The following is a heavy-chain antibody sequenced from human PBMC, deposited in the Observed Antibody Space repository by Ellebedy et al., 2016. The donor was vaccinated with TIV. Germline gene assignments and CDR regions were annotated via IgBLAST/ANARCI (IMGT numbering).Heavy chain of an antibody. V-gene: IGHV4-4*02. D-gene: IGHD3-10*01. CDR2: IDQRGNT. CDR3: ARWFGELLYVRWFDP. Sequence: SETLSLTCVVSGVSITSNTWWSWVRQSPGTGLEWIGEIDQRGNTNYNPSLKSRVTISLDESKNQFSLWLSSVTAADTAVYYCARWFGELLYVRWFDPWGQGTLVTVSS. J-gene: IGHJ5*02. CDR1: GVSITSNTW.